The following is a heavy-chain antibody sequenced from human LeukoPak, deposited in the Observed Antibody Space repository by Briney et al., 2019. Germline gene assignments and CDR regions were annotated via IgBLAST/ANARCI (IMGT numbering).Heavy chain of an antibody. V-gene: IGHV3-7*01. Sequence: PGGSLRLSCAAAGFTFSTYTMSWVRQAPGKGLEWVANINQDGSEKYYVDSVKGRFTLSRDNPKNSLYLKMNSLRAEDTAVYFCARDPPGGGPNFDYWGQGTLVTVSP. D-gene: IGHD3-16*01. J-gene: IGHJ4*02. CDR1: GFTFSTYT. CDR3: ARDPPGGGPNFDY. CDR2: INQDGSEK.